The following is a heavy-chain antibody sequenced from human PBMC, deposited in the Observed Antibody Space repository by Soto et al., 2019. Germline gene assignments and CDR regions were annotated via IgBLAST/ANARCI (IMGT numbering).Heavy chain of an antibody. Sequence: ASLTMSWASSGFSVCHNSLIWVRQAPGKGLEYVSVIYSDGQLYYADSVKGRFTISRDNSQNTLHLQMNSLRAEDTAVYYCARAQCWSGVSCSHDDWGQGTLVTFSS. J-gene: IGHJ4*02. CDR1: GFSVCHNS. CDR2: IYSDGQL. V-gene: IGHV3-53*01. CDR3: ARAQCWSGVSCSHDD. D-gene: IGHD2-15*01.